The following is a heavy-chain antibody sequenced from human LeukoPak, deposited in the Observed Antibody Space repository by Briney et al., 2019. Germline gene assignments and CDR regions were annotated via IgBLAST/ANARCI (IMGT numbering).Heavy chain of an antibody. J-gene: IGHJ3*02. Sequence: PGGSLRLFCVASGFDISYNYVGWVRQAPGKGLEWVSVIHTGGTTHYADSVKGRFTISRDDSKNTAYLQMNSLKTEDTAVYYCTTRVVVAATRNAFDIWGQGTMVTVSS. V-gene: IGHV3-53*01. CDR3: TTRVVVAATRNAFDI. CDR1: GFDISYNY. CDR2: IHTGGTT. D-gene: IGHD2-15*01.